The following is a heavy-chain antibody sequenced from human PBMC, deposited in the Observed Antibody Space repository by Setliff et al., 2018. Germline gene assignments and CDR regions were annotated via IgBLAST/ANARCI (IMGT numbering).Heavy chain of an antibody. Sequence: ASVKVSCKAFGYTFAKYGTSWVRQAPGQGLEWMGWISGYNGYTVYAQKLQGRVTLTTDTSTGTAYMELRSLRSDDTAVYDCARAQGYCNGGRCYGYYYYFYMDVWGRGTTVTVSS. CDR3: ARAQGYCNGGRCYGYYYYFYMDV. V-gene: IGHV1-18*01. D-gene: IGHD2-15*01. CDR2: ISGYNGYT. J-gene: IGHJ6*03. CDR1: GYTFAKYG.